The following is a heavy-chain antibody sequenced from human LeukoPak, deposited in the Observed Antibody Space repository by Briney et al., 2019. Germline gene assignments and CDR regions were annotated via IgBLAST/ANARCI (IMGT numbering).Heavy chain of an antibody. D-gene: IGHD5-18*01. CDR3: ARSTFGHWIQLWPPDAFDI. CDR2: ISYSGST. V-gene: IGHV4-59*01. J-gene: IGHJ3*02. Sequence: SGTLSPTCTASGVAISCFHWGWVRQPPGKGLGWVGYISYSGSTNYNPSLKSRVTISVDTSKNQFSLKLSSVTAADTAVYYCARSTFGHWIQLWPPDAFDIWGQGTMVTVSS. CDR1: GVAISCFH.